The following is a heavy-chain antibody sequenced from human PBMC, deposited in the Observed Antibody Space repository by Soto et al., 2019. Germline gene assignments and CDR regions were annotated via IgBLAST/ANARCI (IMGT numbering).Heavy chain of an antibody. V-gene: IGHV2-5*02. CDR1: GFSFSADGVG. CDR3: AHAYGGTSWPNDAFDV. CDR2: IYWDDDT. Sequence: QITLKESGPTLVKPTQTLTLTCIFSGFSFSADGVGVGWIRQPPGKALEWLALIYWDDDTRYSQSLKSRLTITKDTSTNQVVLTMTNMDPVDTATYYCAHAYGGTSWPNDAFDVWGQGTVVTVSS. J-gene: IGHJ3*01. D-gene: IGHD2-2*01.